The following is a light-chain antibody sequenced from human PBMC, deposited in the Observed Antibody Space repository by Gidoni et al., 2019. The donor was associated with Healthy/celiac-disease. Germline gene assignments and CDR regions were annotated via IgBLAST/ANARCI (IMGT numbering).Light chain of an antibody. V-gene: IGLV2-14*01. Sequence: QSALTQPASVSGSPGQSITISCTGTSSDVGGYNYVSWYQQHPGKAPKLMIYEVSNRPSGVSTRFSGSKSGNTASLPISGLQAEDEADYYCSSYTSSSTVVFGGGTKLTVL. J-gene: IGLJ2*01. CDR3: SSYTSSSTVV. CDR2: EVS. CDR1: SSDVGGYNY.